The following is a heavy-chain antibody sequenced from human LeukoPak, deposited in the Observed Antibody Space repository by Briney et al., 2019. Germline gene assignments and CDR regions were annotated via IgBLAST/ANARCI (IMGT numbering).Heavy chain of an antibody. CDR3: ARRGDAPMVGDY. CDR1: GFTFSMYK. Sequence: GGSLRLSCAASGFTFSMYKMNWVRQAPGKGLEWVSHINSGSSNIYYADSVKGRFTISRDNAKNSLCLQMTSLRVEDTAVYYCARRGDAPMVGDYWGQGTLVTVSS. D-gene: IGHD5-18*01. CDR2: INSGSSNI. V-gene: IGHV3-48*01. J-gene: IGHJ4*02.